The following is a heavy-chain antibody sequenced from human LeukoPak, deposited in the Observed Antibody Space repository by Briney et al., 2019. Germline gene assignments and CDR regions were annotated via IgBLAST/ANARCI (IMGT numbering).Heavy chain of an antibody. CDR3: ARRPPSAVAGKVFDY. D-gene: IGHD6-19*01. CDR1: GGSISSSSYF. V-gene: IGHV4-39*01. Sequence: SETLSLTCTVSGGSISSSSYFWGWIRQPPGKGLEWIGSIYYSGSTYYNPSLKSRVTISVDTSKNQFSLKLNSLTAADTAVYYCARRPPSAVAGKVFDYWGQGTLVTVSS. CDR2: IYYSGST. J-gene: IGHJ4*02.